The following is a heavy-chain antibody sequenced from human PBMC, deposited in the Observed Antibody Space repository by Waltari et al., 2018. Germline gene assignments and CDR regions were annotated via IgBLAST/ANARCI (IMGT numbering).Heavy chain of an antibody. D-gene: IGHD1-1*01. J-gene: IGHJ3*01. V-gene: IGHV3-48*04. Sequence: LVESGGGFVRPGGSLRLSCAVSGLTFSNHAMNWVRQAPGKGLHWSSYVNGNNSTTSYADSVRGVFIVSGDHAKHRLYLQMNNLRTEETAVYCCVRWKGPWGQVTLVTVSS. CDR2: VNGNNSTT. CDR1: GLTFSNHA. CDR3: VRWKGP.